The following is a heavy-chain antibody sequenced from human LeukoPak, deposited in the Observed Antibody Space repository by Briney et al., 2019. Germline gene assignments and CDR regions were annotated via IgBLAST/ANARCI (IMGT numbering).Heavy chain of an antibody. J-gene: IGHJ4*02. V-gene: IGHV3-53*01. CDR1: GFTVSSNY. D-gene: IGHD1-26*01. Sequence: GGSLRLSCAASGFTVSSNYMSWVRQAPGKGLEWVSVTYSSGSTYYADSVKGRFTISRDNSKNTLDLQMNSLRAEDTAVYYCARDVYTGRYYLDYWGQRTLVTVSP. CDR3: ARDVYTGRYYLDY. CDR2: TYSSGST.